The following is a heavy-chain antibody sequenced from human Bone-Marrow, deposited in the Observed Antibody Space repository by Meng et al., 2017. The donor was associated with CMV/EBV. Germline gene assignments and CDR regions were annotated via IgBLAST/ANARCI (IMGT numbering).Heavy chain of an antibody. J-gene: IGHJ3*01. CDR1: GFTLSTYA. D-gene: IGHD6-13*01. V-gene: IGHV3-30-3*01. CDR2: ISYDGSNK. Sequence: GESPKISCAAPGFTLSTYAMHWVRQAPGKGLEWVAVISYDGSNKYYADSVKGRFTISRDNSKNTLYLQMNSLRAEDTAVDYCARLSFVLAAVVGGAFDFWGQGTMVTVSS. CDR3: ARLSFVLAAVVGGAFDF.